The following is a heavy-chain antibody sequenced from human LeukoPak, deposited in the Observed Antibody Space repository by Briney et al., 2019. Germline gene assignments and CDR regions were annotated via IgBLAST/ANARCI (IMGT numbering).Heavy chain of an antibody. Sequence: ASVKVSCKASGGTFSSYAISWVRQAPGQGLEWMGRIIPILGIANYAQKFQGRVTITADKSTSTAYMELSSLRAEDTAVYYCARVTYYYDSSGYYLDYWGQGTLVTVSS. D-gene: IGHD3-22*01. V-gene: IGHV1-69*04. J-gene: IGHJ4*02. CDR1: GGTFSSYA. CDR2: IIPILGIA. CDR3: ARVTYYYDSSGYYLDY.